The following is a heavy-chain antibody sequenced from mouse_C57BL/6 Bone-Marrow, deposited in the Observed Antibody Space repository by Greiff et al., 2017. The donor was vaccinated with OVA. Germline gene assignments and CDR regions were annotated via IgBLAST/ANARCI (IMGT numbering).Heavy chain of an antibody. CDR1: GFTFSSYG. D-gene: IGHD2-4*01. CDR2: ISSGGSYT. V-gene: IGHV5-6*01. CDR3: AIYYDLFDY. J-gene: IGHJ2*01. Sequence: EVKLMESGGDLVKPGGSLKLSCAASGFTFSSYGMSWVRQTPDKRLEWVATISSGGSYTYYPDSVKGRFTISRDNAKNTLYLQMSSLKSEDTAMYYCAIYYDLFDYWGQGTTLTVSS.